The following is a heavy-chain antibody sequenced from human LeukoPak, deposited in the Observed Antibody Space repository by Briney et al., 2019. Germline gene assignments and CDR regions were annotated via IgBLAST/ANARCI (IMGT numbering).Heavy chain of an antibody. CDR2: IYYSGST. Sequence: SETLSLTCTVSGGSISSSSYYWGWIRQPPGKGLEWIGSIYYSGSTYYNPSLKSRVTISVDTSKNQFSLKLSSVTAAYTAVYYCARHPPPKTTVTLGDVGFDFDYWGQGTLVTVSS. D-gene: IGHD4-17*01. CDR1: GGSISSSSYY. V-gene: IGHV4-39*01. J-gene: IGHJ4*02. CDR3: ARHPPPKTTVTLGDVGFDFDY.